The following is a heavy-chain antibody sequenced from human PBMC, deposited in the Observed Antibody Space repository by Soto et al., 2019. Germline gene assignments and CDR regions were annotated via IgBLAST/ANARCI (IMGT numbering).Heavy chain of an antibody. V-gene: IGHV3-7*01. CDR2: ILLDGSEK. CDR1: GFSFSSYW. CDR3: ARSGSYRIGHFDY. D-gene: IGHD6-19*01. Sequence: EVQLVESGGGLVQPGGSLRLSCAASGFSFSSYWMSWVRQAPGKGLEWVANILLDGSEKNYVDSVKGRFTISRDNANNSLYLQLNSLRAEDTAVYYCARSGSYRIGHFDYWGQGTLVTVSS. J-gene: IGHJ4*02.